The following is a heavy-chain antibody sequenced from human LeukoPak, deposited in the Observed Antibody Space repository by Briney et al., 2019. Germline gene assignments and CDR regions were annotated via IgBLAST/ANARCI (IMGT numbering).Heavy chain of an antibody. Sequence: SETLSLTCTVSGGSISSYYWSWIRQPPGKGLEWIGYIYYSGSTTYNPSLKSRVTISVDTSKDQFSLKLSSVTAADTAVYYCASTSDYSSSWKPLPGAFDIWGQGTMVTVSS. V-gene: IGHV4-59*08. CDR2: IYYSGST. D-gene: IGHD6-13*01. CDR3: ASTSDYSSSWKPLPGAFDI. J-gene: IGHJ3*02. CDR1: GGSISSYY.